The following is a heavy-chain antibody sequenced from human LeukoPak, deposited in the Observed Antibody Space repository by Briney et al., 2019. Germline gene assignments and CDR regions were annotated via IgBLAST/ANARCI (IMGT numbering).Heavy chain of an antibody. V-gene: IGHV3-30*18. D-gene: IGHD2-2*01. Sequence: GGSLRLSCAASGFTFSSYGIHWVRQAPGKGLEWVAVIAYDGSNKYYADSVKGRFTISRDNSKNTLHLQMNSLRAEDTAVYYCAKDGYPLGYCSSTSCPYFFDYWGQGTLVTVSS. CDR3: AKDGYPLGYCSSTSCPYFFDY. CDR2: IAYDGSNK. CDR1: GFTFSSYG. J-gene: IGHJ4*02.